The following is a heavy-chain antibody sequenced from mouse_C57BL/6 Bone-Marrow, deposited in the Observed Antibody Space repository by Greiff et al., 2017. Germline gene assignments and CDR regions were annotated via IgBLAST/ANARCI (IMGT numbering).Heavy chain of an antibody. CDR1: GYTFTNYW. D-gene: IGHD2-10*02. V-gene: IGHV1-63*01. Sequence: QVQLKESGAELVRPGTSVKMSCKASGYTFTNYWIGWAKQRPGHGLEWIGDIYPGGGYTNYNEKFKGKATLTADKSSSTAYMQFSSLTSEDSAIYYCAMYGFLYAMDYWGQGTSVTVSS. J-gene: IGHJ4*01. CDR3: AMYGFLYAMDY. CDR2: IYPGGGYT.